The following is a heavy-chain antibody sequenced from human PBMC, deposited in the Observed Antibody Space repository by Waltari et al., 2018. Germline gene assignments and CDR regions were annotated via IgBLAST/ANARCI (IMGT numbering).Heavy chain of an antibody. V-gene: IGHV1-2*02. Sequence: QVQLVQSGAEVKKPGASVKVSCKASGYTFTGYYMHWVRQAPGQGLEWMGWINPKSGGTNYAQKFQGRVTMTRDTSISTAYMELSRLRSDDTAVYYCASLLGTAPFDYWGQGTLVTVSS. J-gene: IGHJ4*02. CDR3: ASLLGTAPFDY. CDR1: GYTFTGYY. D-gene: IGHD1-7*01. CDR2: INPKSGGT.